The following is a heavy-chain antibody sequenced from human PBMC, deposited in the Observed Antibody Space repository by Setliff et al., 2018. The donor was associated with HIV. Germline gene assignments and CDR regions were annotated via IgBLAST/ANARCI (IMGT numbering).Heavy chain of an antibody. CDR1: GGSISSYY. V-gene: IGHV4-59*12. CDR3: ARGRGSSSSWPIDY. D-gene: IGHD6-13*01. CDR2: IYHSGSA. Sequence: TLSLTCTVSGGSISSYYWSWIRQPPGKGLEWIGYIYHSGSAIYNPSLNSRVIISADRSKNQFSLKLSSVTAADTAVYFCARGRGSSSSWPIDYWGQGTLVTVSS. J-gene: IGHJ4*02.